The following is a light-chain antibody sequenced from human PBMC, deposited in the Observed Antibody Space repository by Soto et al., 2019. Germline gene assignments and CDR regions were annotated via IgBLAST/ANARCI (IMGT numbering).Light chain of an antibody. CDR3: QQLHVYPST. CDR1: QDINSC. Sequence: IQLTQSPSSLSASVGDRVTITCRASQDINSCLAWYQQKPGKAPNLLIYAGTSLQSGVPSRFSGSGSGTEFTLTISSLQPEDFATYYCQQLHVYPSTFGGGTKVE. V-gene: IGKV1-9*01. CDR2: AGT. J-gene: IGKJ4*01.